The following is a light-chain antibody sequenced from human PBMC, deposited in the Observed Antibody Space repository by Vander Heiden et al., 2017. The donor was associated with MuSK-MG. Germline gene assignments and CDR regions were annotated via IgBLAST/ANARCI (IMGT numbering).Light chain of an antibody. J-gene: IGKJ4*01. V-gene: IGKV3-11*01. Sequence: EIVLTQSPATLSVSPGERATLSCRASQSVSRYLAWYQQKPGQAPRLLIYDASNRATGIPARFSGSGYGTDFTLTISSLEPEDFAVYYCQQHSNWPPLTFGGGTKVEIK. CDR3: QQHSNWPPLT. CDR2: DAS. CDR1: QSVSRY.